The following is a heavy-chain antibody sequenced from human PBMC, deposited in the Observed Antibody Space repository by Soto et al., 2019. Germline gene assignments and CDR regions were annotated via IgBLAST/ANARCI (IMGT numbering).Heavy chain of an antibody. D-gene: IGHD2-15*01. J-gene: IGHJ4*02. CDR2: ISGSGGST. Sequence: GGSLRLSCAASGFTFSSYAMSWVRQAPGKGLEWVSAISGSGGSTYYADSVKGRFTISRDNSKNTLYLQMNSLRAEDTAVYYCAKDAGGGYCSGGSCYWDYWGQGTLVTVSS. CDR3: AKDAGGGYCSGGSCYWDY. V-gene: IGHV3-23*01. CDR1: GFTFSSYA.